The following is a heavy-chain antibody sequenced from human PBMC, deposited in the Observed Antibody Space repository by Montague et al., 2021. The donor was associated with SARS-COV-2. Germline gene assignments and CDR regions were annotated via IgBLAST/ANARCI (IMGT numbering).Heavy chain of an antibody. Sequence: YPGSLESRITISGDTYKNQFSLQLNSVTPEDTAVYYCASAFYGDHWAFDVWGQGTRVTVSS. CDR3: ASAFYGDHWAFDV. V-gene: IGHV6-1*01. J-gene: IGHJ3*01. D-gene: IGHD2-21*01.